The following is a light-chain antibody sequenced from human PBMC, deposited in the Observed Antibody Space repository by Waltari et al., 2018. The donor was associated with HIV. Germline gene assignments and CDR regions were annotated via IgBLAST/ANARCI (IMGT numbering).Light chain of an antibody. V-gene: IGLV2-14*03. CDR1: SSNIGGYDH. CDR2: DVS. J-gene: IGLJ3*02. CDR3: SSFTSGTTWV. Sequence: QSALTQPASVAGSPAQSNTIACTGTSSNIGGYDHVCWYQQHPGRAPKLKIYDVSNRPSGVSDRFSGSKSGNTASLTISGLQTEDEADYYCSSFTSGTTWVFGGGTKVTVL.